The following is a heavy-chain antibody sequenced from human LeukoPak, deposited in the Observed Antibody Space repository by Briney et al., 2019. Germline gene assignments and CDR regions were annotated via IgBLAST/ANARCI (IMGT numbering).Heavy chain of an antibody. Sequence: GGSLRLSCAASGFTFSSYAMSWVRQAPGKGLEWVSSISGSGGTHFADSVKDRFTISRDISKNTLYLQMNSLRAEDMAVYYCAKDLYSYGTTPLDYWGQGTLLTVSS. CDR3: AKDLYSYGTTPLDY. CDR2: ISGSGGT. V-gene: IGHV3-23*01. D-gene: IGHD5-18*01. CDR1: GFTFSSYA. J-gene: IGHJ4*02.